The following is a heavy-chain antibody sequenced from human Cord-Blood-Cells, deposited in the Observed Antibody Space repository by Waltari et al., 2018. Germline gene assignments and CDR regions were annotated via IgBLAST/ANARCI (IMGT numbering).Heavy chain of an antibody. V-gene: IGHV3-30*04. CDR1: GFTFSSYA. D-gene: IGHD6-13*01. CDR2: ISYDGSNK. J-gene: IGHJ4*02. Sequence: QVQLVESGGGVVQPGRSLRLSCAASGFTFSSYAMHWVRQAPGKGLVWVAVISYDGSNKYYADSVKGRFTISRDNSKNTLYLQMNSLRAEDTAVYYCARGIPTAAGIDYWGQGTLVTVSS. CDR3: ARGIPTAAGIDY.